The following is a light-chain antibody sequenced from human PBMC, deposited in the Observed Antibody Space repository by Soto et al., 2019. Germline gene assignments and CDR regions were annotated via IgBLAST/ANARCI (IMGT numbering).Light chain of an antibody. V-gene: IGKV1-39*01. Sequence: DIQMTQSPSSLSASVGDRVTITCRASQSISTYLNWYQQIPGKAPKLLIFAASTLLSGIPSRFSGSGSGTDFTLTISGLQAEDVGTYFCQQSYSNLLTFGGGTKVEIK. J-gene: IGKJ4*01. CDR3: QQSYSNLLT. CDR2: AAS. CDR1: QSISTY.